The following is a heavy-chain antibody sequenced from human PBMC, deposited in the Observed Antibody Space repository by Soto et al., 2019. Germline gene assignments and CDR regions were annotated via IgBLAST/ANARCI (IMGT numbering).Heavy chain of an antibody. CDR2: ISNNGAHT. CDR1: GFTFSNNE. D-gene: IGHD6-13*01. V-gene: IGHV3-64*01. CDR3: ARRGYGSRWPNVYMDV. Sequence: EAQLVESGGGLVQPGGSLRLSCAASGFTFSNNEMHWVRQAPGKGLEYVSGISNNGAHTDYAKSVKGRFTISRDNCETTLYLQMGNLRAEDTALYYCARRGYGSRWPNVYMDVWGKGTTVTVSS. J-gene: IGHJ6*03.